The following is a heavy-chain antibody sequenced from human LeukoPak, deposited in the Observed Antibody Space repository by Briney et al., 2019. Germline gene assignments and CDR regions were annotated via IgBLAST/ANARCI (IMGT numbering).Heavy chain of an antibody. Sequence: SETLSLTCAVYGGSFRGYYWTWIRQPPGKGLEWIGEINHSGSTNYNPSLKSPVTISVDTSKNQFSLKLSSVTAADTAVYYCARGSSAFDTYYYYYMDGWGKGTTVTVSS. V-gene: IGHV4-34*01. D-gene: IGHD3-22*01. J-gene: IGHJ6*03. CDR3: ARGSSAFDTYYYYYMDG. CDR1: GGSFRGYY. CDR2: INHSGST.